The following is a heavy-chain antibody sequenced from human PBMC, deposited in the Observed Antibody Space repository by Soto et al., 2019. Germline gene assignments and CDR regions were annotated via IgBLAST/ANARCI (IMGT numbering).Heavy chain of an antibody. D-gene: IGHD5-18*01. Sequence: QVQLVQSGAELNKPGASVKVSCKASGYTFTSYGISWVRQAPGQGLEWMGWISAYHGNTNYAQKLQVRVTMTTDTSTSTAYMELRSRRSEDTAVYDCARVILNGYSYGYFDYWGQGTLVTVSS. J-gene: IGHJ4*02. CDR2: ISAYHGNT. CDR3: ARVILNGYSYGYFDY. CDR1: GYTFTSYG. V-gene: IGHV1-18*01.